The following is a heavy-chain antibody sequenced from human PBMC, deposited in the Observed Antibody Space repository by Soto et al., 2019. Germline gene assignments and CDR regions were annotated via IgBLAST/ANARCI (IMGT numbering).Heavy chain of an antibody. J-gene: IGHJ5*02. CDR2: ISHDGVTK. Sequence: GGSLRLSCAASGSSFPNYPMHWVRQTPDKGLEWLSVISHDGVTKNSADSVKGRFSISRDNSRNRLYLDMNSLRTEDTAMYYCVRGGYSSSWERLDPWGQGTLVTVSS. CDR3: VRGGYSSSWERLDP. D-gene: IGHD4-4*01. CDR1: GSSFPNYP. V-gene: IGHV3-30-3*01.